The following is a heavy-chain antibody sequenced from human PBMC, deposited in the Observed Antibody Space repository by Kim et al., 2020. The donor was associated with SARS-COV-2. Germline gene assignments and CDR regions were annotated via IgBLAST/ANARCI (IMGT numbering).Heavy chain of an antibody. CDR1: GFTFSSFW. Sequence: GGSLRLSCAASGFTFSSFWMHWVRQVPGKGLVWVSGINGDGSSTNYADSVKGRFTISRDNAKNTLYLQMNRLRADDTAIYYCAKRDGTTASCHFYYFDY. V-gene: IGHV3-74*01. CDR2: INGDGSST. D-gene: IGHD2-2*01. J-gene: IGHJ4*01. CDR3: AKRDGTTASCHFYYFDY.